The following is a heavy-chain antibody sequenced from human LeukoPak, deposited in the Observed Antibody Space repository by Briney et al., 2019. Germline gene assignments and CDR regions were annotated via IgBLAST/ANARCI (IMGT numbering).Heavy chain of an antibody. Sequence: SETLSLTCAVYGGSFSGYYWSWIRQPPGKGLEWIGSIYYSGSTYYNPSLKSRVTISVDTSKNQFSLKLSSVTAADTAVYYCARDYYRYYYMDVWGKGTTVTVSS. V-gene: IGHV4-34*01. J-gene: IGHJ6*03. CDR2: IYYSGST. CDR3: ARDYYRYYYMDV. CDR1: GGSFSGYY.